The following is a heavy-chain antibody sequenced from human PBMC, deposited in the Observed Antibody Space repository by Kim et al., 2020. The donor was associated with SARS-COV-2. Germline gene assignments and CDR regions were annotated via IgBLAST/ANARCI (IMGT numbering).Heavy chain of an antibody. CDR3: ARGSDYHGLDV. CDR1: GYPFSGFY. Sequence: GSVKVSCKTSGYPFSGFYIHWVRQAPGQGLEWMGWISPNNGATKYAEASQGRVTMTRDTSINTAYLELSRVKSDDTAIYFCARGSDYHGLDVWGQGTKVTV. V-gene: IGHV1-2*02. J-gene: IGHJ6*02. CDR2: ISPNNGAT.